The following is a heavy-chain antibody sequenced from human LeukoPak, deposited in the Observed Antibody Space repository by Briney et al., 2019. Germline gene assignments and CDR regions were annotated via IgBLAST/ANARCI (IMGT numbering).Heavy chain of an antibody. CDR1: GGSISNYY. Sequence: SETLSLTCTVSGGSISNYYWSWIRQPPGKGLEWIGYIYSSGSTNYNPSLKSRVTISVDTSKIQFSLKLSSVTAADTAVYYCARVGQQLALDMDVWGKGTTVTVSS. CDR2: IYSSGST. J-gene: IGHJ6*03. CDR3: ARVGQQLALDMDV. V-gene: IGHV4-59*01. D-gene: IGHD6-13*01.